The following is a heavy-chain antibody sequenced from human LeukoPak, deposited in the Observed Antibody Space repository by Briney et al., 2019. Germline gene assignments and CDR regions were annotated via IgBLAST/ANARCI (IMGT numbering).Heavy chain of an antibody. J-gene: IGHJ4*02. CDR3: ARLRGYSSVYFDY. V-gene: IGHV3-53*01. D-gene: IGHD6-13*01. CDR2: IYSGGST. Sequence: GGSLRLSCAASGFTVSSNYMSWVRQAPGKGLEWVSVIYSGGSTYYADSVKGRFTISRDNSKNTLYLQMNSLRAEDTAVYYCARLRGYSSVYFDYWGQGTLVTVSS. CDR1: GFTVSSNY.